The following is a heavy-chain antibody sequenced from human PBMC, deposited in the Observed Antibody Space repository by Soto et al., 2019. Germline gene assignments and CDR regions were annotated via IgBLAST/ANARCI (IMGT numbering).Heavy chain of an antibody. J-gene: IGHJ4*02. Sequence: PSETLSLTCTVSGGSISSYYWSWIRQPPGKGLEWIGYIYYNGSTNYNPYIKSRITISVDTSKNQFSLKLISVTAADTALYYCARVECSGGSCYFDYWGQGTPVTVSS. CDR2: IYYNGST. CDR3: ARVECSGGSCYFDY. D-gene: IGHD2-15*01. V-gene: IGHV4-59*01. CDR1: GGSISSYY.